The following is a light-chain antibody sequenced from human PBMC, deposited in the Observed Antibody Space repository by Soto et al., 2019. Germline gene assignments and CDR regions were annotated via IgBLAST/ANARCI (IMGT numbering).Light chain of an antibody. CDR3: QQYNNWPYT. V-gene: IGKV3-15*01. CDR2: RAS. Sequence: PGGSATLSCRASQHVSSNFAWYRQKPGQAPTLLIYRASTRATGIPARFSGGGSGTEFTLTISSLQSEDFAVYYCQQYNNWPYTFGQGTKLEIK. J-gene: IGKJ2*01. CDR1: QHVSSN.